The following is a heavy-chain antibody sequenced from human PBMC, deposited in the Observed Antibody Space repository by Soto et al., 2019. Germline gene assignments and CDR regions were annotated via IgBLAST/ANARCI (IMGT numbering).Heavy chain of an antibody. CDR1: GYTFTSYY. V-gene: IGHV1-46*01. D-gene: IGHD2-15*01. CDR3: ARDPVVVVVAATRGWFDP. CDR2: INPSGGST. J-gene: IGHJ5*02. Sequence: AASVKVSCKASGYTFTSYYMHWVRQAPGQGLEWMGIINPSGGSTSYAQKFQGRVTMTRDTSTSTVYMELSSLRSEDTAVYYCARDPVVVVVAATRGWFDPWGQGTLVTVSS.